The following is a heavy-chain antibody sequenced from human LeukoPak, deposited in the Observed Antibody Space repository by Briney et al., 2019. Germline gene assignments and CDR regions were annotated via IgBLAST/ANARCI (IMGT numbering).Heavy chain of an antibody. V-gene: IGHV4-39*01. Sequence: PSETLSLTCTVSGGSISSSSYYWGWIRQPPGKGLEWIGSIYYSGSTYYNPSLKSRVTISVDTSKNQFSLKLSSVTAADTAVYYCARRGDFWSRNWYFDLWGRGTLVTVSS. CDR1: GGSISSSSYY. CDR2: IYYSGST. D-gene: IGHD3-3*01. J-gene: IGHJ2*01. CDR3: ARRGDFWSRNWYFDL.